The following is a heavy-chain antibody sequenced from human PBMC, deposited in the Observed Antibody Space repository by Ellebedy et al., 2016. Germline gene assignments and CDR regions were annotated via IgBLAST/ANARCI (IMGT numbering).Heavy chain of an antibody. CDR2: IYYRGST. J-gene: IGHJ3*01. CDR3: AKWKDGWKGFDV. Sequence: SETLSLTCNVFGGSVTSDYWNWIRRPPGKGLEWNGYIYYRGSTNYNPSLQRRVTMSVDTSKSQLSLRLTSVTAADTAVYYCAKWKDGWKGFDVWGQGTMATVSS. D-gene: IGHD1-1*01. CDR1: GGSVTSDY. V-gene: IGHV4-59*02.